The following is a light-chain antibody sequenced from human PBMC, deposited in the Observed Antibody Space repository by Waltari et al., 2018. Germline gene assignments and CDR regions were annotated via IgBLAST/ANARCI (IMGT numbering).Light chain of an antibody. J-gene: IGKJ4*01. Sequence: DIVMTQSQDSLAVSLGERATINCKSSQSVLYSSNNKNYLAWYQQKPGQPPKLLIYWASTRESGVPDRFSGSGSGTDFTLTISSLQAEDVAVYYCQQYYSTPPAFGGGTKVGIK. CDR2: WAS. CDR3: QQYYSTPPA. V-gene: IGKV4-1*01. CDR1: QSVLYSSNNKNY.